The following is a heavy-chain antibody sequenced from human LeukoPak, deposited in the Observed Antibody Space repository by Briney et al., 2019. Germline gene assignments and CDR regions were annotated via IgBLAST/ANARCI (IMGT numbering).Heavy chain of an antibody. CDR1: GGSISSSSYY. CDR3: ARRTFWSGYYN. Sequence: SETLSLTCTVSGGSISSSSYYWGWIRQPPGKGLEWIGSIYYSGSTYYNPSLKSRVTISVDTSKNQFSLKLSSVTAADTAVYYCARRTFWSGYYNWGQGTLVTVSS. D-gene: IGHD3-3*01. CDR2: IYYSGST. V-gene: IGHV4-39*01. J-gene: IGHJ4*02.